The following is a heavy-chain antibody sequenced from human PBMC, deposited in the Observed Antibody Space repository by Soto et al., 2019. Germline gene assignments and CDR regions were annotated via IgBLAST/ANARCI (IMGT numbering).Heavy chain of an antibody. V-gene: IGHV4-31*03. CDR1: GGSISSGGYY. Sequence: PSETLSLTCTVSGGSISSGGYYSSWIRQHPGKGLEWIGYIYYSGSTYYNPSLKSRVTISVDTSKNQFSLKLSSVTAAYTAVYYCAGEWELRRGAFDIWGQGTMVTVSS. J-gene: IGHJ3*02. CDR2: IYYSGST. D-gene: IGHD1-26*01. CDR3: AGEWELRRGAFDI.